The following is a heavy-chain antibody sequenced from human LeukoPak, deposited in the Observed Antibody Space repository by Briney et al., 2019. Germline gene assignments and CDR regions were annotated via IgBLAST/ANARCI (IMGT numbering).Heavy chain of an antibody. Sequence: GGSLRLSCAASGFPFSSYAMSWVRQAPGKGLEWVSAISGSGGYTYYADSVKGRFTISRDNSKNTLYLQMNSLRAEDTAVYYCAKADGDYYDSSGSFDYWGQGTLVTVSS. CDR1: GFPFSSYA. CDR2: ISGSGGYT. J-gene: IGHJ4*02. D-gene: IGHD3-22*01. CDR3: AKADGDYYDSSGSFDY. V-gene: IGHV3-23*01.